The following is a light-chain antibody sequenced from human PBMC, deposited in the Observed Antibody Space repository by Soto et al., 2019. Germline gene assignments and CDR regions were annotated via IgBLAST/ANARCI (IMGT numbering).Light chain of an antibody. CDR2: DAS. CDR1: QSVSSY. CDR3: QQRSNWPVT. J-gene: IGKJ1*01. Sequence: EIVLTQSPGTLSLSPGERATLSCRASQSVSSYLAWYQQKPGQAPRLLIYDASTRATGISARSSGSGSGTDFTLTISSLEPEDFAVYYCQQRSNWPVTFGQGTKVDIK. V-gene: IGKV3-11*01.